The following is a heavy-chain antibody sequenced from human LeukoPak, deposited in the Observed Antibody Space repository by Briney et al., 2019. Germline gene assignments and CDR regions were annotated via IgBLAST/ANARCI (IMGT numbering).Heavy chain of an antibody. CDR3: AKGEVGPLSYYYYMDV. V-gene: IGHV3-23*01. D-gene: IGHD1-26*01. CDR1: GFTFSSDG. J-gene: IGHJ6*03. Sequence: KTGGSLRLSCAASGFTFSSDGMSWIRQAPGKGLEWVSASSGSGGSTYYADSVKGRFTISRDNSKKTLYLQMNSLRAEDTAVYYCAKGEVGPLSYYYYMDVWGKGTTVTVSS. CDR2: SSGSGGST.